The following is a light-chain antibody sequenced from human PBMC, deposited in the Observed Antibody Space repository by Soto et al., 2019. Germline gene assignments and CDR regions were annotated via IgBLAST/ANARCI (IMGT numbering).Light chain of an antibody. V-gene: IGLV2-8*01. Sequence: ALTQPPSASGFPGQSVTISCTGTSSDVGGYNYVSWYQQYPGRAPKLMIYEVTKRPSGVPDRFSGSKSGNTASLTVSGLQAEDEADYYCSSYAASNNFYFVFGGGTKVTVL. J-gene: IGLJ3*02. CDR1: SSDVGGYNY. CDR2: EVT. CDR3: SSYAASNNFYFV.